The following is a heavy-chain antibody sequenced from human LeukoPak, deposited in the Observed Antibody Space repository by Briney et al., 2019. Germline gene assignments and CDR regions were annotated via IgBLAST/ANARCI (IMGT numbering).Heavy chain of an antibody. CDR3: ASKAGIAVAGLFDY. CDR1: GYTFTGYY. D-gene: IGHD6-19*01. CDR2: INPNSGGT. Sequence: ASVKVSCKASGYTFTGYYMHWVRQAPGQGLEWMGWINPNSGGTNYAQKFQGRVTMTRDTSISTAYRELSRLRSDDTAVYYCASKAGIAVAGLFDYWGQGTLVTVSS. V-gene: IGHV1-2*02. J-gene: IGHJ4*02.